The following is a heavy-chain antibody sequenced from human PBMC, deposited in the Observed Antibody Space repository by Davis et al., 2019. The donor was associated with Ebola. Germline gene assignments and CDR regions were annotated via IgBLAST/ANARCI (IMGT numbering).Heavy chain of an antibody. CDR2: IYPGDSDT. CDR1: GYRFTSYW. V-gene: IGHV5-51*01. D-gene: IGHD2-15*01. CDR3: ARLDGGAVAATREDYYYYGMDV. Sequence: GESLKISCKGSGYRFTSYWIGWVRQMPGKGLEWMGIIYPGDSDTRYSPSFQGQVTISADKSISTAYLQWSSLKASDTAMYYCARLDGGAVAATREDYYYYGMDVWGQGTTVTVSS. J-gene: IGHJ6*02.